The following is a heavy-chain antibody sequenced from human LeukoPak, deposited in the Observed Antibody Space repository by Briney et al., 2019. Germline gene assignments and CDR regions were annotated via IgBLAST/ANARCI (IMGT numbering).Heavy chain of an antibody. D-gene: IGHD6-13*01. CDR3: ARRSSSSTLIDY. CDR2: IYSSGST. Sequence: SSETLSLTCTVFGGSISSYYWSWIRQRPGKGLEWIGYIYSSGSTNYNPSLKSRVTISVDTSKNQFSLKLSSVTAADTAVYYCARRSSSSTLIDYWGQGTLVTVSS. V-gene: IGHV4-59*08. J-gene: IGHJ4*02. CDR1: GGSISSYY.